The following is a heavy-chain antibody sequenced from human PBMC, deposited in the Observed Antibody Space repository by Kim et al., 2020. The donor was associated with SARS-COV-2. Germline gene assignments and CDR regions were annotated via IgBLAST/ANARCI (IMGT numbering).Heavy chain of an antibody. J-gene: IGHJ3*02. V-gene: IGHV3-15*01. CDR3: TTENSITMIVVDNDAFDI. CDR1: GFTFSNAW. Sequence: GGSLRLSCAASGFTFSNAWMSWVRQAPGKGLEWVGRIKSKTDGGTTDYAAPVKGRFTISRDDSKNTLYLQMNSLKTEDTAVYYCTTENSITMIVVDNDAFDIWGQGTMVTVSS. D-gene: IGHD3-22*01. CDR2: IKSKTDGGTT.